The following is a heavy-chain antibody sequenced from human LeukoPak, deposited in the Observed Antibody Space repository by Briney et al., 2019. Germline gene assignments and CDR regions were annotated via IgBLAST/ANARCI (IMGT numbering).Heavy chain of an antibody. D-gene: IGHD6-13*01. V-gene: IGHV4-39*01. CDR1: GGSISSGTYY. Sequence: PSETLSLTCTVSGGSISSGTYYWGWIRQPPGKGLEWIGSIYYSGSTYYNPSLKSRVTISVDTSKNQFSLKLSSVTAADTAVYYCARRLSGGYSSSWSFDYWGQGTLVTVSS. CDR2: IYYSGST. CDR3: ARRLSGGYSSSWSFDY. J-gene: IGHJ4*02.